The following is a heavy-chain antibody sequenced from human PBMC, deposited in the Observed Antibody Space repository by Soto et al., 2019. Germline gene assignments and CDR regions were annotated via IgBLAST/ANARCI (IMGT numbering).Heavy chain of an antibody. Sequence: QVQLQQWGAGLLKPSETLSLTCAVYGGSFSGYYWSWIRQPPGKGLEWIGEINHSGSTNYNPSLKSRVTISVDTSKNQFSLKLSSVTAADTAVYYCARLISGSPPSDGMDVWGQGTTVTVSS. J-gene: IGHJ6*02. CDR1: GGSFSGYY. V-gene: IGHV4-34*01. D-gene: IGHD3-16*01. CDR2: INHSGST. CDR3: ARLISGSPPSDGMDV.